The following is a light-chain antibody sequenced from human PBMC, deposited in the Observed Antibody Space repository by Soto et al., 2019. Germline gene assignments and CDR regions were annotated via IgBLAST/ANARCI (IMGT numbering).Light chain of an antibody. CDR3: QKYNTVPWT. J-gene: IGKJ1*01. CDR1: QGIRKY. CDR2: AAS. Sequence: DIQMTQSPSSLSASIGDRVTITCRASQGIRKYLAWYQQKPGTVPKLLIYAASTLQSGVPSRFSGSGSGTDFTLTISSLQPEDFATYYCQKYNTVPWTFGQGTKVEIK. V-gene: IGKV1-27*01.